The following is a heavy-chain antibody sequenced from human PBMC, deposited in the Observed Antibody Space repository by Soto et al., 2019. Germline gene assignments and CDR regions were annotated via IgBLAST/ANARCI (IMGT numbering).Heavy chain of an antibody. J-gene: IGHJ4*02. D-gene: IGHD3-22*01. V-gene: IGHV2-5*02. CDR3: ARGDSTGYYPY. CDR2: IYWDDAK. Sequence: GSGPTLVNPPQTLTLTCTFSGFSLSTSGVGVGWIRQPPGKALEWLALIYWDDAKRYSPSLKTRLTITKDTSKNQVVLTLTNIAPVDTATYYCARGDSTGYYPYWGQGNLVTVSS. CDR1: GFSLSTSGVG.